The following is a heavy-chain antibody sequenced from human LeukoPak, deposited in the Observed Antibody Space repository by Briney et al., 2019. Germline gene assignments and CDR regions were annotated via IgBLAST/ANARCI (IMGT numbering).Heavy chain of an antibody. V-gene: IGHV3-21*01. D-gene: IGHD6-6*01. CDR3: ARDGVSIAEPFDY. Sequence: GGSLRLSCAASGFTFSSYSMNWVRQAPGKGLEWVSSISSSSSYIYYADSVKGRFTISRDNAKNSLYLQMNSLRAEDTAVYYCARDGVSIAEPFDYWGQGTLVTVSS. J-gene: IGHJ4*02. CDR1: GFTFSSYS. CDR2: ISSSSSYI.